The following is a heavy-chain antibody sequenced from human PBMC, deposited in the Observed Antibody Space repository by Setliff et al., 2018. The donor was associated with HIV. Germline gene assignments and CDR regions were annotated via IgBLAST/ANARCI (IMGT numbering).Heavy chain of an antibody. CDR2: IIPIFGTT. D-gene: IGHD3-16*01. V-gene: IGHV1-69*13. CDR3: ARHTGEGSTTIDY. CDR1: GGTFSSYA. J-gene: IGHJ4*02. Sequence: SVKVSCKASGGTFSSYAISWVRQAPGQGLEWMGGIIPIFGTTNYAQKFQGRVTITADESTSTAYMELSRLKSDDTAVYYCARHTGEGSTTIDYWGQGTLVTVSS.